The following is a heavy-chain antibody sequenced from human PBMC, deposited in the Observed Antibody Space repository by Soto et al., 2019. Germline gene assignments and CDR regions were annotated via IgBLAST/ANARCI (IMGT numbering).Heavy chain of an antibody. CDR2: IRSKAYGGTT. V-gene: IGHV3-49*03. CDR3: TSHLGYCTNGVCYRDDY. CDR1: GFTFGDYA. J-gene: IGHJ4*02. Sequence: GGSLRLSCTASGFTFGDYAMSWFRQAPGKGLEWVGFIRSKAYGGTTEYAASVKGRFTISRDDSKSIAYLQMNSLKTEDTAVYYCTSHLGYCTNGVCYRDDYWGQGTLVTVSS. D-gene: IGHD2-8*01.